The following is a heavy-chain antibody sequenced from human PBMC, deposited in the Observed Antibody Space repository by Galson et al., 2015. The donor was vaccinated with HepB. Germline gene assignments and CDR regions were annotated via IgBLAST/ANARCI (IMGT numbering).Heavy chain of an antibody. J-gene: IGHJ5*02. Sequence: SLRLSCAASGFTFSSYGMHWVRQAPGKGLEWVAVIWYDGSNKYYADSVKGRFTISRDNSKNTLYLQMNSLRAEDTAVYYCVGGGAVDDWFDPWGQGTLVTVSS. CDR2: IWYDGSNK. D-gene: IGHD3-16*01. CDR1: GFTFSSYG. V-gene: IGHV3-33*01. CDR3: VGGGAVDDWFDP.